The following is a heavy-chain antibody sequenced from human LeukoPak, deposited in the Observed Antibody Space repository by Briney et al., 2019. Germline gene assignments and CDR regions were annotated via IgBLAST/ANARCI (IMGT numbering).Heavy chain of an antibody. V-gene: IGHV4-34*01. D-gene: IGHD1-14*01. CDR1: GGSFSGYY. J-gene: IGHJ4*02. CDR2: INHSGST. CDR3: ARGRYVGLIDY. Sequence: PSETLSLTCAVYGGSFSGYYWSWIRQPPGKGLEWIGEINHSGSTNYNPSLKSRVTISVDTSKNQFSLKPSSVTAADTAVYYCARGRYVGLIDYWGQGTLVTVSS.